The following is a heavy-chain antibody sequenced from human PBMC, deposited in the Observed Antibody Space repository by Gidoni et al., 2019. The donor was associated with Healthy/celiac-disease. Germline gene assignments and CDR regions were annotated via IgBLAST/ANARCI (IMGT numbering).Heavy chain of an antibody. CDR2: ISGSGGST. J-gene: IGHJ4*02. Sequence: EVQLLESGGGLVQPGGSLRLSCAAFGFTFISYAMSWVRPAPGKGLAWVSAISGSGGSTYYADSVKGRFTISRDNSKNTLYLQMNSLRAEDTAVYYCAKDPGGWYEGPRYYFDYWGQGTLVTVSS. V-gene: IGHV3-23*01. D-gene: IGHD6-19*01. CDR1: GFTFISYA. CDR3: AKDPGGWYEGPRYYFDY.